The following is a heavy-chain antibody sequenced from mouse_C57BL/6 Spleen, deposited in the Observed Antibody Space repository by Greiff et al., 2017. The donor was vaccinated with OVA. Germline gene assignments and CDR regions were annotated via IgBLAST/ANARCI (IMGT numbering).Heavy chain of an antibody. CDR2: ISSGGDYI. V-gene: IGHV5-9-1*02. CDR3: TRESHYYGSSSYFDY. D-gene: IGHD1-1*01. Sequence: EVQVVESGEGLVKPGGSLKLSCAASGFTFSSYAMSWVRQTPEKRLEWVAYISSGGDYIYYADTVKGRFTISRDNARNTLYLQMSSLKSEDTAMYYCTRESHYYGSSSYFDYWGQGTTLTVSS. CDR1: GFTFSSYA. J-gene: IGHJ2*01.